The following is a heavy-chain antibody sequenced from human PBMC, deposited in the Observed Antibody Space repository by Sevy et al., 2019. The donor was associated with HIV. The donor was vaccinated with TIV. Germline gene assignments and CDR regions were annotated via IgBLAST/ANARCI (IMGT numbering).Heavy chain of an antibody. CDR1: GFTFSSYS. CDR2: ISSSSSTI. D-gene: IGHD3-10*01. J-gene: IGHJ6*02. Sequence: GGSLRLSCAASGFTFSSYSMNWVRQAPGKGLEWVSYISSSSSTIYYADSVKGRFTISRDNAKNSLYLQMNSLRAEDTAVYYCARGGSGSMMLPTGNYYYGMDVWGQGTTVTVSS. CDR3: ARGGSGSMMLPTGNYYYGMDV. V-gene: IGHV3-48*01.